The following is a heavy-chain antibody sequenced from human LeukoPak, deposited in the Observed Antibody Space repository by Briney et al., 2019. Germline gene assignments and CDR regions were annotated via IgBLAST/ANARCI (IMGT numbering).Heavy chain of an antibody. Sequence: ASVKVSCKASGYTFTSYAMHWVRQAPGQRLEWMGWINAGNGNTKYSQKFQGRVTITRDTSASTAYMELSSLRSEDTAVYYCARVDLRYSSGSDCFDYWGQGTLVTVSS. D-gene: IGHD6-19*01. CDR2: INAGNGNT. V-gene: IGHV1-3*01. J-gene: IGHJ4*02. CDR1: GYTFTSYA. CDR3: ARVDLRYSSGSDCFDY.